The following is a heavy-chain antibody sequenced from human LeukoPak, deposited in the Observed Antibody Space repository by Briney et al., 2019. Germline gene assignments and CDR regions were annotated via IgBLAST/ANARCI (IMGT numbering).Heavy chain of an antibody. Sequence: SETLSLTCTVSGGSISSSSYYWGWIRQPPGTELEWIGSIYYSGSTYYNPSLKSRVTISVDTSKNQFSLKLSSVTAADTAVYYCARRYYDYVWGSYRPPDNWFDPWGQGTLVTVSS. CDR3: ARRYYDYVWGSYRPPDNWFDP. D-gene: IGHD3-16*02. V-gene: IGHV4-39*01. J-gene: IGHJ5*02. CDR2: IYYSGST. CDR1: GGSISSSSYY.